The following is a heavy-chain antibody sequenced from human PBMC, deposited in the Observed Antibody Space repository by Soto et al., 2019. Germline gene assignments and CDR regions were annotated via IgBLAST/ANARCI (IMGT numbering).Heavy chain of an antibody. CDR2: IYPSDSDT. Sequence: GESLKISCKGSGYIFTSYWIAWVRQIPGRGLEWMGIIYPSDSDTRYSPSFQGQVTISADKSISTAYLQWNSLKASDTAIYYCARLASDSARPGDWFDPWGHGTLVTVSS. J-gene: IGHJ5*02. CDR3: ARLASDSARPGDWFDP. D-gene: IGHD1-26*01. V-gene: IGHV5-51*01. CDR1: GYIFTSYW.